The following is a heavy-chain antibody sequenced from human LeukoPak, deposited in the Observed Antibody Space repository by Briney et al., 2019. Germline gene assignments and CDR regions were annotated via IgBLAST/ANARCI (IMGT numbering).Heavy chain of an antibody. D-gene: IGHD3-16*02. Sequence: GGSLRLSCAASGFTFSSYAMSRVRQAPGKGLEWVSAISGSGGSTYYADSVKGRFTISRDNSKNTLYLQMNSLRAEDTAVYYCAKDFVGLDYVWGSYRGAGYYFDYWGQGTLVTVSS. CDR1: GFTFSSYA. J-gene: IGHJ4*02. V-gene: IGHV3-23*01. CDR2: ISGSGGST. CDR3: AKDFVGLDYVWGSYRGAGYYFDY.